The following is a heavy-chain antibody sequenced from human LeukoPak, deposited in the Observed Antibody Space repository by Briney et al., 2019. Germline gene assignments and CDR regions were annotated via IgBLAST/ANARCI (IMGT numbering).Heavy chain of an antibody. J-gene: IGHJ5*02. CDR1: GGTFSSYA. V-gene: IGHV1-69*05. D-gene: IGHD6-13*01. Sequence: ASVKVSCKASGGTFSSYAISWVRQAPGQGLEGMGGIIPIFGTANYAQKFQGRVTITTDESTSTAYMELSSLRSEDTAVYYWARAGMAAVGIAWFDPWGQGTLVTVSS. CDR3: ARAGMAAVGIAWFDP. CDR2: IIPIFGTA.